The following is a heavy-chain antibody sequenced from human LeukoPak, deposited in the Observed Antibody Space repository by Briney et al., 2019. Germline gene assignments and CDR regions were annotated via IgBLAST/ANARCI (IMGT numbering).Heavy chain of an antibody. CDR2: ISYDGSNK. CDR3: AGGPPIGGIVAAYYYYYGMDV. CDR1: GFTFSSYA. J-gene: IGHJ6*02. Sequence: PGGSLRLSCAASGFTFSSYAMHWVRQAPGKGLEWVAVISYDGSNKYYADSVKGRFTISRDNSKNTLYLQMNSLRAEDTAVYYCAGGPPIGGIVAAYYYYYGMDVWGQGTTVTVSS. V-gene: IGHV3-30-3*01. D-gene: IGHD1-26*01.